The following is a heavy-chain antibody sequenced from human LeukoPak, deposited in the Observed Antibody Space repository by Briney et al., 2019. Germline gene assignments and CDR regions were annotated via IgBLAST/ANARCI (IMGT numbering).Heavy chain of an antibody. D-gene: IGHD3-10*01. Sequence: GRSLRLSCAASGFTFSSYGVHWVRQAPGKGLEWVAVIWYDGSNKYYADSVKGRFTISRDNSKNTLYLQMNSLRAEDTAVYYCARGLRGVIDYYYYYMDVWGKGTTVTVSS. V-gene: IGHV3-33*01. CDR2: IWYDGSNK. CDR1: GFTFSSYG. J-gene: IGHJ6*03. CDR3: ARGLRGVIDYYYYYMDV.